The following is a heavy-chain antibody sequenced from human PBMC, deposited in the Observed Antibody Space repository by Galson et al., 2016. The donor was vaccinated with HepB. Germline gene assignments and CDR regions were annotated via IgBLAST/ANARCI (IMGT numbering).Heavy chain of an antibody. V-gene: IGHV3-23*01. CDR3: AKGSNYGDYYYNGMSV. CDR2: VSGNGGST. D-gene: IGHD4-17*01. CDR1: GFTFSRYA. Sequence: SLRLSCAASGFTFSRYAMSWVRQAPGRGLEYVSAVSGNGGSTYYADSVNGRFTISRDNSKNTLYLQVNSLRVEDTAVYFCAKGSNYGDYYYNGMSVWGLGTTVIVSS. J-gene: IGHJ6*02.